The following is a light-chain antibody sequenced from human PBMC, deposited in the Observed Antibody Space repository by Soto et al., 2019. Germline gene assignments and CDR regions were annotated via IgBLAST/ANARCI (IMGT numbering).Light chain of an antibody. CDR2: WAS. V-gene: IGKV4-1*01. CDR3: QQYESTPPT. CDR1: QSVLYSSNNKNY. Sequence: DIVMTQSPDSLAVSLGERATINCKSSQSVLYSSNNKNYLAWYQQRPGQPPKLLIYWASTRESGVPDRFSGSGSGTDFTLTITSLQAEDVEVYYGQQYESTPPTFGQGTKLEIK. J-gene: IGKJ2*01.